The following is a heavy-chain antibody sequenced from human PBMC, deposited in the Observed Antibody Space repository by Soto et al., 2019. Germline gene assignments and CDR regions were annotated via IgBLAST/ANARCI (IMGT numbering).Heavy chain of an antibody. CDR1: GYTFTSYH. CDR3: ARDTAPTDH. Sequence: QVQLVQSGAEVKKPGASVKVSCKTSGYTFTSYHISWVRQAPGQGLEWMGWISAYNTNTNYAQKFEGRVTMTTDTLTSTAYMEVRSLRSDDTAVYYCARDTAPTDHWGQGTLVTVSS. CDR2: ISAYNTNT. J-gene: IGHJ5*02. D-gene: IGHD4-17*01. V-gene: IGHV1-18*01.